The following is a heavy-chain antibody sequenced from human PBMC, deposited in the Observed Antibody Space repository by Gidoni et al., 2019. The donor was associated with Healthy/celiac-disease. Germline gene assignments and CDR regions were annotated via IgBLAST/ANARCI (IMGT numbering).Heavy chain of an antibody. CDR3: AVAVSIVRFQLLSSYFDY. CDR2: FDPEDGET. V-gene: IGHV1-24*01. Sequence: QVQLVQSGAEVKKPGASVKVSCKVSGYTLTEFSMHWVRQAPGKGLEWMGGFDPEDGETIYAQKFQGRVTMTEDTSTDTAYMELSSLRSEDTAVYYCAVAVSIVRFQLLSSYFDYWGQGTLVTVSS. J-gene: IGHJ4*02. CDR1: GYTLTEFS. D-gene: IGHD2-2*01.